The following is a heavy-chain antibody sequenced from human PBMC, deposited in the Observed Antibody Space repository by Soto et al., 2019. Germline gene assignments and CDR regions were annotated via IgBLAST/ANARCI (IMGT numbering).Heavy chain of an antibody. CDR1: GYTFTSYG. V-gene: IGHV1-18*04. CDR3: ARYVPMDPLGRFDS. Sequence: GASEKVSCKASGYTFTSYGISWVRQAPGQGLEWMGWISAYNGNTNYAQKLQGRVTMTTDTSTSTAYMELRSLRSDDTAVYYCARYVPMDPLGRFDSWGQGTLVTVYS. D-gene: IGHD3-10*02. J-gene: IGHJ5*01. CDR2: ISAYNGNT.